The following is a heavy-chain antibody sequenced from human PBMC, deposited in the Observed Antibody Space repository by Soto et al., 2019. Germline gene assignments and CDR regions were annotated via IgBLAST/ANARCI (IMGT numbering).Heavy chain of an antibody. D-gene: IGHD3-10*01. CDR1: GYTFTSYD. V-gene: IGHV1-8*01. CDR2: MNPNSGNT. Sequence: ASVKVSCKASGYTFTSYDINWVRQAIGQGLEWMGWMNPNSGNTGYAQKFQGRVTMTRNTSISTAYMELSSLRSEDTAVYYCARGPRYYYGSGSPLAFDYWGQGTLVTVSS. J-gene: IGHJ4*02. CDR3: ARGPRYYYGSGSPLAFDY.